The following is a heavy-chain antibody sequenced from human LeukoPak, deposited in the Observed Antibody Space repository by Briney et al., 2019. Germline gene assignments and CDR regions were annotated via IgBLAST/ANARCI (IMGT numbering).Heavy chain of an antibody. D-gene: IGHD2-2*01. CDR1: GFTFSSYW. Sequence: GGSLRLSCAASGFTFSSYWMHWVRQAPGKGLEWVSYISGSSITIFYADSVKGRFTISRDNAKNSLYLQMNSLRADDTAAYYCATNQLLWLFDSWGQGTLVTVSS. CDR2: ISGSSITI. CDR3: ATNQLLWLFDS. V-gene: IGHV3-48*04. J-gene: IGHJ4*02.